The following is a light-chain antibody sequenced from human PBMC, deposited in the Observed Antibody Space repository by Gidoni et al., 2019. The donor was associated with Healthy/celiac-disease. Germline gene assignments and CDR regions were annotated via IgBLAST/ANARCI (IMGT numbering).Light chain of an antibody. CDR2: DAS. J-gene: IGKJ5*01. Sequence: IQMSQSPSSLSASVGDRVTITCPASQVISNYLNWYQQKPGKAPKLLIYDASNLETGVPSRFSGSGSGTDFTFTISSLQPEDIATYYCQQYDNLPITFGQGTRLEIK. CDR3: QQYDNLPIT. V-gene: IGKV1-33*01. CDR1: QVISNY.